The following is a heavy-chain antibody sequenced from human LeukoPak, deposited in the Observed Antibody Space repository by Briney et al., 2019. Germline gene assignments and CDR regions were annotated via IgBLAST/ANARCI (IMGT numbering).Heavy chain of an antibody. Sequence: GESLKISCEGSGYSFTSYSIGWVRQMPGKGLECMGIIYPGDSNTSYSPSFKGELTISVDKSNINSYLQWSSLKASDTAMYYCARRPGNGYSKDAFDIWGQGTMVTVSS. CDR1: GYSFTSYS. D-gene: IGHD4-11*01. CDR3: ARRPGNGYSKDAFDI. CDR2: IYPGDSNT. V-gene: IGHV5-51*01. J-gene: IGHJ3*02.